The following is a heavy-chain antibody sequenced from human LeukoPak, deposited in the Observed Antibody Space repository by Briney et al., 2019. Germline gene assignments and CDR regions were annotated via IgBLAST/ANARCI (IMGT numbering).Heavy chain of an antibody. CDR1: GFTFSSYW. Sequence: GGSLRLSCAAPGFTFSSYWMSWVRQAPGKGLEWVANIKQDGSEKYYVDSVKGRFTISRDNAKNSLYLQMNSLRAEDTAVYYGARDRPYYYDSSGYSDFDYWGQGTLVTVSS. CDR2: IKQDGSEK. CDR3: ARDRPYYYDSSGYSDFDY. J-gene: IGHJ4*02. D-gene: IGHD3-22*01. V-gene: IGHV3-7*01.